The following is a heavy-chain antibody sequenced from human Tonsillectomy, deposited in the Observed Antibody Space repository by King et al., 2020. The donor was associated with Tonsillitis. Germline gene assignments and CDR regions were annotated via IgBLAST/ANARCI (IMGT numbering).Heavy chain of an antibody. V-gene: IGHV3-23*04. D-gene: IGHD3-10*01. CDR1: GFTFSSDA. J-gene: IGHJ6*04. Sequence: VQLVESGGGLVQTGGSLRLSCAASGFTFSSDAMNWVRQAPGKGLEWVSAFSGGGGYTYYADSVKGRFTISRDISKNTLYLQMNSLRAEDTAVYYCAKAPRRITVVRGGREYYYYGMDVWGKGTTVTVSP. CDR3: AKAPRRITVVRGGREYYYYGMDV. CDR2: FSGGGGYT.